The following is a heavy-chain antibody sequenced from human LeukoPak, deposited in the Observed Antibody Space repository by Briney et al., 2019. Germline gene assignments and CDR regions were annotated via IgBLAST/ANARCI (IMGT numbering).Heavy chain of an antibody. V-gene: IGHV4-39*01. Sequence: TSETLSLTCTVSGGSISSSSYYWGWIRQPPGKGLEWIGSIYYSGSTYYNPSLKSRVTISVDTSKNQFSLQLSSVTAADTAVYYCARQRFYYDGNGYYYFNYFDYWGQGTLVTVSS. D-gene: IGHD3-22*01. CDR2: IYYSGST. CDR3: ARQRFYYDGNGYYYFNYFDY. CDR1: GGSISSSSYY. J-gene: IGHJ4*02.